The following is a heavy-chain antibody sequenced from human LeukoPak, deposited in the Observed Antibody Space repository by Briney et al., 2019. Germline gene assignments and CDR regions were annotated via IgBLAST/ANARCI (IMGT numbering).Heavy chain of an antibody. CDR2: IYSGGST. CDR3: ARGLWFGDMDV. D-gene: IGHD3-10*01. Sequence: GGSLRLSCAASGFTVSSNYMSWVRQAPGKGLEWVSVIYSGGSTYYADSVKGRFTISRVNSKNTLYLQMNSLRAEDTAVYYCARGLWFGDMDVWGKGTTVTISS. J-gene: IGHJ6*03. V-gene: IGHV3-66*01. CDR1: GFTVSSNY.